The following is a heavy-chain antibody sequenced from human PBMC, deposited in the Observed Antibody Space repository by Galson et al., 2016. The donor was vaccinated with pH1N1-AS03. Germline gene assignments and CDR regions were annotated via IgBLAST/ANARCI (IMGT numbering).Heavy chain of an antibody. CDR3: ARDDSGYAY. J-gene: IGHJ4*02. CDR1: GFTLSKYG. V-gene: IGHV3-64*01. CDR2: FSSIGGRT. D-gene: IGHD5-12*01. Sequence: SCAASGFTLSKYGMHWVRQAPGKGLEFVSAFSSIGGRTFYANSVKGRFIVPRDTSKNTLSLQMGSLKIEDTAVYYCARDDSGYAYWGQGTLVTVSS.